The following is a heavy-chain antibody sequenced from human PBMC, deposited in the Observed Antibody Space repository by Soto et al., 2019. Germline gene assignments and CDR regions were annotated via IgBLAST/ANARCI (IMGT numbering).Heavy chain of an antibody. D-gene: IGHD3-22*01. CDR2: IDWDDDR. Sequence: SGPTLVNPTQTLTLTCTFSGFSLSTSGMCVSWIRQPPGKALEWLARIDWDDDRYYSTSLKTRLTISKDTSKNQVVLTMTNMDPVDTATYYCARSTYYYDSSGYGFYYFDYWGQGTLVTVSS. CDR3: ARSTYYYDSSGYGFYYFDY. V-gene: IGHV2-70*11. CDR1: GFSLSTSGMC. J-gene: IGHJ4*02.